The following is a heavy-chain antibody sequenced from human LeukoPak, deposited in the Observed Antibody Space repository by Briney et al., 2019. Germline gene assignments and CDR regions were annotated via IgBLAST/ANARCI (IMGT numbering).Heavy chain of an antibody. Sequence: SETLSLTCTVSGGSISSSSYYWGWIRQPPGKGLEWIGSIYDSGSTYYNPSLKSRVTISVDTSKNQFSLKLSSVTAADTAVYYCARDQGYSSSWPEPSWFDPWGQGTLVTVSS. V-gene: IGHV4-39*07. CDR3: ARDQGYSSSWPEPSWFDP. D-gene: IGHD6-13*01. CDR1: GGSISSSSYY. J-gene: IGHJ5*02. CDR2: IYDSGST.